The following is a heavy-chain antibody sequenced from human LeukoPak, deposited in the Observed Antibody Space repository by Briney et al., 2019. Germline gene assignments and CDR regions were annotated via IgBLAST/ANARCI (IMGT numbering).Heavy chain of an antibody. D-gene: IGHD6-19*01. J-gene: IGHJ6*02. CDR2: IGTAGDT. CDR1: GFTFSSYD. Sequence: GGSLRLSCAASGFTFSSYDMHWVRQATGKGLEWVSAIGTAGDTYYPGSVKGRFTISRENAKNSLYLQMNSLRAGDTAVYYCARGPSGWSPGGYYCYGMDVWGQGTTVTVTS. CDR3: ARGPSGWSPGGYYCYGMDV. V-gene: IGHV3-13*01.